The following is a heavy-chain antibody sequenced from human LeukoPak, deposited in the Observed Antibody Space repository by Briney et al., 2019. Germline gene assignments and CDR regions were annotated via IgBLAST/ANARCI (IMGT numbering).Heavy chain of an antibody. J-gene: IGHJ4*02. CDR1: GGSISSYY. D-gene: IGHD3-16*02. V-gene: IGHV4-59*12. CDR2: IYHSGST. CDR3: ARAGERLDYVWGSYRFDY. Sequence: MSSETLSLTCTVSGGSISSYYWSWIRQPSGKGLEWIGYIYHSGSTYYNPSLKSRVTISVDRSKNQFSLKLSSVTAADTAVYYCARAGERLDYVWGSYRFDYWGQGTLVTVSS.